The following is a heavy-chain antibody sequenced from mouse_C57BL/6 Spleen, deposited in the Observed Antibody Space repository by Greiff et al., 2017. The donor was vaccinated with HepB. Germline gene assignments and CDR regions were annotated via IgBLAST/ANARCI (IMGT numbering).Heavy chain of an antibody. Sequence: QVQLQQPGTELVKPGASVKLSCKASGYTFTSYWMHWVKQRPGQGLEWIGNINPSNGGTNYNEKFKSKATLTLDKSSSTAYMQLSSLTSKDSAVYYCAREGGRVTTKDWCAYWGQGTLVTVSA. D-gene: IGHD2-2*01. V-gene: IGHV1-53*01. J-gene: IGHJ3*01. CDR2: INPSNGGT. CDR1: GYTFTSYW. CDR3: AREGGRVTTKDWCAY.